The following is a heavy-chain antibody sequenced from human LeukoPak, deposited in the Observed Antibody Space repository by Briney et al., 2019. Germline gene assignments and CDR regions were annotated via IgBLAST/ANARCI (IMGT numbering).Heavy chain of an antibody. CDR1: GFTFSSYG. J-gene: IGHJ4*02. CDR3: ARDGSFGRTSFDY. CDR2: ISSSGSTI. V-gene: IGHV3-48*04. D-gene: IGHD3-10*01. Sequence: GGSLRLSCAASGFTFSSYGMHWVRQAPGKGLEWVSYISSSGSTIYYADSVKGRFTISRDNAKNSLYLQMNSLRAEDTAVYYCARDGSFGRTSFDYWGQGTLVTVSS.